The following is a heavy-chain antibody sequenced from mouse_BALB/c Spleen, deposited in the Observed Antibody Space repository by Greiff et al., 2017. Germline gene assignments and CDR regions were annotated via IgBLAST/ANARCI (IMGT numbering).Heavy chain of an antibody. CDR1: GFSLTSYG. V-gene: IGHV2-4-1*01. D-gene: IGHD2-2*01. Sequence: QVQLKESGPGLVQPSQSLSITCTVSGFSLTSYGVHWVRQSPGKGLEWLGVIWSGGSTDYNAAFISRLSISKDNSKSQVFFKMNSLQADDTAIYYCARNWGYGYDEDYYAMDYWGQGTSVTVSS. CDR3: ARNWGYGYDEDYYAMDY. CDR2: IWSGGST. J-gene: IGHJ4*01.